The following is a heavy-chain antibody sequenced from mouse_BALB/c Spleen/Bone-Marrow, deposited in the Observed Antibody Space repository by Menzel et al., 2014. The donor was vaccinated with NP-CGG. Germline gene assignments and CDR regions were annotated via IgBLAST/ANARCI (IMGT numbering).Heavy chain of an antibody. CDR3: AREGGYYYGSRVAWFAY. CDR2: IWAGGST. CDR1: GFSLTSYG. V-gene: IGHV2-9*02. D-gene: IGHD1-1*01. J-gene: IGHJ3*01. Sequence: VQGVESGPGLVAPSQSLSITCTVSGFSLTSYGVHWVRQPPGKGLEWLGVIWAGGSTNYNSALMSRLSISKDNSKSQVFLKMNSPQTDDTAMYYCAREGGYYYGSRVAWFAYWGQGTLVTVSA.